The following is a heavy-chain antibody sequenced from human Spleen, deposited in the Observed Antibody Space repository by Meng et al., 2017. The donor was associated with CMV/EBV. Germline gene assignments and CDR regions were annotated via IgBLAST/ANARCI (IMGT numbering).Heavy chain of an antibody. D-gene: IGHD5-12*01. V-gene: IGHV3-66*02. CDR2: ISGGGST. CDR1: GFTVGSNY. Sequence: GGSLRLSCAASGFTVGSNYMNWVRQAPGKGLEWVPVISGGGSTSYADSVKGRFTISRDNSKNTLYLQVNSLRTEDTAVYYCARDIGGRFYYGLDVWGQGTTVTVSS. CDR3: ARDIGGRFYYGLDV. J-gene: IGHJ6*02.